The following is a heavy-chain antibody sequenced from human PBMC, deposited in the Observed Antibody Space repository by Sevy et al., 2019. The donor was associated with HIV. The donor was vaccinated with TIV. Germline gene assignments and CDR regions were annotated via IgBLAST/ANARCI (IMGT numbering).Heavy chain of an antibody. CDR3: ARGGLVIQYAPGSYGEYFAFDI. V-gene: IGHV3-11*01. D-gene: IGHD1-26*01. Sequence: GGSLRLSCAASGFDFSYYYLSWIRQAPGKGLEWLSHISHSSTTIYYADSLKGRFTISRDNSKNSLYLQMNSLTAEDTAVYYCARGGLVIQYAPGSYGEYFAFDIWGQGTMVTVSS. J-gene: IGHJ3*02. CDR2: ISHSSTTI. CDR1: GFDFSYYY.